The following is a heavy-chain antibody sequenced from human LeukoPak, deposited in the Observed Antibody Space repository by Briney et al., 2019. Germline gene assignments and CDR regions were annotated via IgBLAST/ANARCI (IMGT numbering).Heavy chain of an antibody. CDR3: AKEKNKYGFNGLDY. Sequence: GSLRLSCAASGFTFSTYAMNWVRQAPGKGLEWITSITGNSDNTYYANSVKGRFTISRDNSKNTLYLQMSSLRAAETAVYYCAKEKNKYGFNGLDYWGQGTLVTVSS. CDR1: GFTFSTYA. D-gene: IGHD3-10*01. CDR2: ITGNSDNT. V-gene: IGHV3-23*01. J-gene: IGHJ4*02.